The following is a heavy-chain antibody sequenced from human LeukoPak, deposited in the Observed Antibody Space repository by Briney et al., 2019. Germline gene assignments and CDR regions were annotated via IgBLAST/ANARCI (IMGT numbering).Heavy chain of an antibody. CDR2: SYYSGST. V-gene: IGHV4-39*01. D-gene: IGHD6-19*01. J-gene: IGHJ4*02. CDR3: ARLAAGSGSFDY. Sequence: SETLSLTCTVSGAPISSSSYYWGWLRQPPGKGLEWLGNSYYSGSTYYNASLKSRVTISMDTSKNQFSLKLSSVTSADTAVYYCARLAAGSGSFDYWGQGTLVIVFS. CDR1: GAPISSSSYY.